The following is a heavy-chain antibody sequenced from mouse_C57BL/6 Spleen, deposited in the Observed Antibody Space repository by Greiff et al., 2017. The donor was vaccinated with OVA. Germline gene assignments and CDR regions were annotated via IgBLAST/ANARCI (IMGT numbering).Heavy chain of an antibody. J-gene: IGHJ1*03. CDR2: INPNNGGT. D-gene: IGHD1-1*01. CDR1: GYTFTDYN. Sequence: VQLKESGPELVKPGASVKIPCKASGYTFTDYNMDWVKQSHGKSLEWIGDINPNNGGTIYNQKFKGKATLTVDKSSSTAYMELRSLTSEDTAVYYCARYSSTVWYFDVWGTGTTVTVSS. CDR3: ARYSSTVWYFDV. V-gene: IGHV1-18*01.